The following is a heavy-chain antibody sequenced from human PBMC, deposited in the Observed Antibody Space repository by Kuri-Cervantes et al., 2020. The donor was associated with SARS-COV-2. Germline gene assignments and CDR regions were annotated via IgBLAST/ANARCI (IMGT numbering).Heavy chain of an antibody. D-gene: IGHD3-10*01. J-gene: IGHJ3*02. CDR3: ASGSRGAFDI. V-gene: IGHV4-39*01. Sequence: SETLSLTCTVSGGSISSSYYWGWIRQPPGKGLEWIGSIYYSGSTYYNPSLKSRVTISVDTSKNQFSLKLSSVTAADTAVYYCASGSRGAFDIWGQGTMVTVSS. CDR1: GGSISSSYY. CDR2: IYYSGST.